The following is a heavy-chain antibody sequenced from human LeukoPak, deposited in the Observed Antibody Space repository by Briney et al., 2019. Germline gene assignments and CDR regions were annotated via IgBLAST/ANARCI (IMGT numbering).Heavy chain of an antibody. D-gene: IGHD3-3*01. CDR1: VFTFSDYW. J-gene: IGHJ4*02. Sequence: RSGGSLSLFCALSVFTFSDYWMHWVRQARGKGLVWVSHISTDGSSTTYADSVRGRFTISRDNTRNTLYLQMNSPRAGDTAVYYCATSPIFSNDWGQGTLVTVSS. CDR3: ATSPIFSND. V-gene: IGHV3-74*01. CDR2: ISTDGSST.